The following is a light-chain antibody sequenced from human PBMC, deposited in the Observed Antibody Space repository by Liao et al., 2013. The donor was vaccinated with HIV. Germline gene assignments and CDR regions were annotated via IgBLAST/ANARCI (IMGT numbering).Light chain of an antibody. Sequence: SYELTQPPSVSVSPGQTASITCSGHKLGDKYACWYHQKPGQSPVLVIYQDSKRPSGIPERFSGSNSGNTATLTISGTQAMDEADYYCQAWDSSTASFGGGTKLTVL. J-gene: IGLJ2*01. CDR1: KLGDKY. CDR2: QDS. V-gene: IGLV3-1*01. CDR3: QAWDSSTAS.